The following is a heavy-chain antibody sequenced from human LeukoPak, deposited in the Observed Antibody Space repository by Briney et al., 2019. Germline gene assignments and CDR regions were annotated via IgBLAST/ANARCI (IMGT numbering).Heavy chain of an antibody. Sequence: SETLSLTCTVSGGSISSYYWTWIRQPPGKGLEGIGYIYYTGSTKYNPSLQSRVTISVDTSKNQFSLKLSSVTAADTAVHYCARGLYNSGWSGGYFDYWGQGILVTVSS. CDR2: IYYTGST. V-gene: IGHV4-59*01. D-gene: IGHD6-19*01. J-gene: IGHJ4*02. CDR1: GGSISSYY. CDR3: ARGLYNSGWSGGYFDY.